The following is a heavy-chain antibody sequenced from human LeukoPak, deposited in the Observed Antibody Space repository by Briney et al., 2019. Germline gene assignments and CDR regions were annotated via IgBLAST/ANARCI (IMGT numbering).Heavy chain of an antibody. J-gene: IGHJ4*02. CDR2: ISSSSSYI. Sequence: GGSLRLSCAASGFTFSSYSMNWVRQAPGKGLEGGSSISSSSSYIYYADSVKGRFTISRDNAKNSLYLQMNSLRAEDTAVYYCARESGVGATAHYWGQGTLVTVSS. V-gene: IGHV3-21*01. CDR3: ARESGVGATAHY. D-gene: IGHD1-26*01. CDR1: GFTFSSYS.